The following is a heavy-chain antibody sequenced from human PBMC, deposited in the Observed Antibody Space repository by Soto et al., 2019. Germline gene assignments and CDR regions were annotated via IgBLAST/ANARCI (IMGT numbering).Heavy chain of an antibody. CDR3: AKDLDDILTGYTEGLDY. CDR2: ISGSGGST. CDR1: GFTFSSYA. V-gene: IGHV3-23*01. D-gene: IGHD3-9*01. J-gene: IGHJ4*02. Sequence: GGSLRLSCAASGFTFSSYAMSWVRQAPGKGLEWVSAISGSGGSTYYADSVKGRFTISRDNSKNTLYLQMNSLRAEDTAVYYCAKDLDDILTGYTEGLDYWGQGTLVTVSS.